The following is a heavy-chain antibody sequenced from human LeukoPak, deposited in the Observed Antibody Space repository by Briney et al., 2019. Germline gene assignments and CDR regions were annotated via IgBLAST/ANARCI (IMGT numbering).Heavy chain of an antibody. CDR2: ISSSITTI. CDR3: ARGIREGAPIDL. J-gene: IGHJ5*02. Sequence: GGSLRLSCAASGFIFSSYSMNWVRQAPGKGLEWVSYISSSITTIYYADSVKGRFTISRDNAKNSLYLQMNSLRAEDTAVYYCARGIREGAPIDLWGQGTLVTVST. D-gene: IGHD1-26*01. V-gene: IGHV3-48*04. CDR1: GFIFSSYS.